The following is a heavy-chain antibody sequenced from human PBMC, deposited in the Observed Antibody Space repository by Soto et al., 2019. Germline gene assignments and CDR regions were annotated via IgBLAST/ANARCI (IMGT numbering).Heavy chain of an antibody. Sequence: ASVKVSCKASGYTFTGYYMHWARQAPGQGLEWMGWINPNSGGTNYAQKFQGRVTMTRDTSISTAYMELSRLRSDDTAVYYCATGYSGYGQTLFWGQGTLVTVSS. D-gene: IGHD5-12*01. CDR3: ATGYSGYGQTLF. J-gene: IGHJ4*02. V-gene: IGHV1-2*02. CDR2: INPNSGGT. CDR1: GYTFTGYY.